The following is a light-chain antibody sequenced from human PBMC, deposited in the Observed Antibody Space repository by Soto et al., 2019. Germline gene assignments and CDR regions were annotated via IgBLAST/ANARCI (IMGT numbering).Light chain of an antibody. J-gene: IGKJ2*01. CDR2: GAS. CDR1: QGLRTY. CDR3: QQLNSDWYA. V-gene: IGKV1-9*01. Sequence: QFTPSPSFLSASVGSKVNITFRAKQGLRTYLAWYLQRPGKAPKLLIYGASTLQSGVPSRFSGSGSGTEFTLTISSLQPEDFGTYYCQQLNSDWYAFGQGTKLEIK.